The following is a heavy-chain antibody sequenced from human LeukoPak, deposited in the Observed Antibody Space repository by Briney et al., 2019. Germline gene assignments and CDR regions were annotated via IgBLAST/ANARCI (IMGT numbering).Heavy chain of an antibody. D-gene: IGHD6-6*01. Sequence: ASVKVSCKASGYTFTSYDINWVRQATGQGLEWMGWMNPNSGNTGYAQKFQGRVTITRNTSISTAYMELSRLRSDDTAVYYCASGMSSIAARRWWFDPWGQGTLVTVSS. J-gene: IGHJ5*02. CDR2: MNPNSGNT. V-gene: IGHV1-8*03. CDR3: ASGMSSIAARRWWFDP. CDR1: GYTFTSYD.